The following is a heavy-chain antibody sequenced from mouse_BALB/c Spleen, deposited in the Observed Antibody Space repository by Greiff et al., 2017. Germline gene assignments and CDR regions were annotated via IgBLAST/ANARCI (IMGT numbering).Heavy chain of an antibody. CDR2: ISNGGGST. V-gene: IGHV5-12-2*01. D-gene: IGHD2-4*01. Sequence: EVQLVESGGGLVQPGGSLKLSCAASGFTFSSYTMSWVRQTPEKRLEWVAYISNGGGSTYYPDTVKGRFTISRDNAKNTLYLQMSSLTSEDTAMYYCARQGLRQAMDYWGQGTSVTVSS. CDR1: GFTFSSYT. CDR3: ARQGLRQAMDY. J-gene: IGHJ4*01.